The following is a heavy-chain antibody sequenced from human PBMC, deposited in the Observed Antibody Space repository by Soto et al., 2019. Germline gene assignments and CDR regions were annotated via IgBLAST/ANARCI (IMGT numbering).Heavy chain of an antibody. D-gene: IGHD1-26*01. Sequence: QVQLVASGGGAVQPGDSLRLSCVAAGFDFSYYAMHWVRQAQGKGLESVAVMSSDGSKIHHTYSVKGRFTISRDNSKNTLYLQMNSLRKEDTAVYFCAKDEGVGGTLGLFDYGGQGTLVTVSS. CDR1: GFDFSYYA. CDR2: MSSDGSKI. CDR3: AKDEGVGGTLGLFDY. V-gene: IGHV3-30*18. J-gene: IGHJ4*02.